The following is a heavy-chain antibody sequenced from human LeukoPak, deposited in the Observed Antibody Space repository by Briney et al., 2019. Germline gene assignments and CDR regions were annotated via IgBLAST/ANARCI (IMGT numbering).Heavy chain of an antibody. Sequence: NTSETLSLTCTVSGGSISSSSYYWGWIRQPPGKGLEWIGSIYYSGSTYYNPSLKSRVTISVDTSKNQFSLKLSSVTAADTAVYYCARGGSGIRDAFDIWGQGTMVTVSS. D-gene: IGHD1-26*01. CDR1: GGSISSSSYY. V-gene: IGHV4-39*07. J-gene: IGHJ3*02. CDR2: IYYSGST. CDR3: ARGGSGIRDAFDI.